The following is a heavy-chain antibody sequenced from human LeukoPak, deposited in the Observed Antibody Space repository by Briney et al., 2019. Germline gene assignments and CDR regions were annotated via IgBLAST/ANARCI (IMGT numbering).Heavy chain of an antibody. J-gene: IGHJ4*02. D-gene: IGHD6-25*01. V-gene: IGHV3-74*01. CDR1: GFTFSSYR. Sequence: PGRSLSLSLAASGFTFSSYRMHWVRQAPGKGLVWVSRINSVGSSTSYADSVKGRFTISRDNAKNTLYLQMNSLRAEDTAVYYCARERTSGWDAVDICGQRNLVTVSS. CDR3: ARERTSGWDAVDI. CDR2: INSVGSST.